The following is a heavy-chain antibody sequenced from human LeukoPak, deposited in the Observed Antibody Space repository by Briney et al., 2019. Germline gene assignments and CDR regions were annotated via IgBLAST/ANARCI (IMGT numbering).Heavy chain of an antibody. J-gene: IGHJ4*02. V-gene: IGHV3-30*03. CDR3: VGSSWSRPFDY. D-gene: IGHD6-13*01. CDR1: GFTFSSYG. Sequence: GGSLRLSCAASGFTFSSYGMHWVRQAPGKGLEWVAVISYDGSNKYYADSVKGRFTISRDNAKNSLYLQMNSLRAEDTAVYYCVGSSWSRPFDYWGQGTLVTVSS. CDR2: ISYDGSNK.